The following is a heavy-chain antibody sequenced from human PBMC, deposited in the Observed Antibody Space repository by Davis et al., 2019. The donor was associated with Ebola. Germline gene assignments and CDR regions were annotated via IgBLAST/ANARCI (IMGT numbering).Heavy chain of an antibody. CDR3: TRGWLRGWFDP. CDR1: GDSVSMNSAG. D-gene: IGHD5-12*01. V-gene: IGHV6-1*01. CDR2: TYYNSKWYS. J-gene: IGHJ5*02. Sequence: HSQTLSLTCAISGDSVSMNSAGWNWIRQSPSRGLEWLGRTYYNSKWYSDYATSVRGRITINADTSGNKFYLQLNSVTPDDTAVYYCTRGWLRGWFDPWGQGTQVIVSS.